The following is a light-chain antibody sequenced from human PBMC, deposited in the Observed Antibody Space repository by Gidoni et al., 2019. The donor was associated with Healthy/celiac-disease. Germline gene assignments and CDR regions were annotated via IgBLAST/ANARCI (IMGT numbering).Light chain of an antibody. V-gene: IGKV1-9*01. CDR1: QGISNY. J-gene: IGKJ4*01. Sequence: DIQLTPSPSFLSASVGDRVTIPCRASQGISNYLAWYQQKPGKAPKLLIYAASALQSGVPSRFSGSGSWTEFTLTISSLQPEDFATYYCQQLNSYSALTCGGGTKVEIK. CDR3: QQLNSYSALT. CDR2: AAS.